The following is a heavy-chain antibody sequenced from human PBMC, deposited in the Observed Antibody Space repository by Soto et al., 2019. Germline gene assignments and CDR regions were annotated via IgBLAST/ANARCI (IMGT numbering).Heavy chain of an antibody. J-gene: IGHJ4*02. CDR2: IHHSGAT. Sequence: SETLSLTCAVSGGSISSCDWWSWVRQPPGKGPEWIGEIHHSGATSYNSSVKSRVTISLDRSKNHFSLQINSVTAADTAAYYCATRDYTASPRWCPGILVTVSS. D-gene: IGHD2-2*02. CDR3: ATRDYTASPR. V-gene: IGHV4-4*02. CDR1: GGSISSCDW.